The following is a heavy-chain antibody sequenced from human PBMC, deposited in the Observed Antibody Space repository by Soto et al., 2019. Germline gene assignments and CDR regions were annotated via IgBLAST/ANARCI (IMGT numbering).Heavy chain of an antibody. CDR3: ARALLSHSYDSGGYDSYFHAMDV. CDR1: GGTFSSLD. Sequence: QVQLVQSGAEMKKPGSSVKVSCKASGGTFSSLDINWVRQAPGQGLEWMGGIIPISETTNYAQIFQGRVSIVADKSTSTAYMELSRLRSEDTAVYYCARALLSHSYDSGGYDSYFHAMDVWGQGTPVTVSS. D-gene: IGHD3-22*01. J-gene: IGHJ6*02. V-gene: IGHV1-69*06. CDR2: IIPISETT.